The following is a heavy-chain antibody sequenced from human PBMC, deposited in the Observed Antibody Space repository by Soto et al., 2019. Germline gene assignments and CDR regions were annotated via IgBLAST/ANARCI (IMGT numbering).Heavy chain of an antibody. CDR1: GYAFTTYG. CDR3: ARGRYGDY. Sequence: QVHLVQSGAEVKKPGASVKVSCKGSGYAFTTYGITWVRQAPEQGLEWLGWISAHNGKTNYAQKLQGRVTVTRDTSTSTAYMELRSLRSDDTAVYYCARGRYGDYWGQGALVTVPS. CDR2: ISAHNGKT. V-gene: IGHV1-18*01. J-gene: IGHJ4*02. D-gene: IGHD1-1*01.